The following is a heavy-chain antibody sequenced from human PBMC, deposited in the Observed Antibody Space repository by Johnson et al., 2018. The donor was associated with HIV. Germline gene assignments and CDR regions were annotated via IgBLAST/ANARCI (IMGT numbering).Heavy chain of an antibody. Sequence: QVQLVESGGGVVQPGRSLRLSCAASGFTFSSYAMHWVHQAPGKGLEWVAVISYDGNNKYYADSVKGRFAISRDNSGNTLFLQMNTLRAEDTAVYYCAEDMTTAIGAFDIWGQGTTVTVSS. J-gene: IGHJ3*02. CDR3: AEDMTTAIGAFDI. CDR1: GFTFSSYA. CDR2: ISYDGNNK. V-gene: IGHV3-30*18. D-gene: IGHD1-1*01.